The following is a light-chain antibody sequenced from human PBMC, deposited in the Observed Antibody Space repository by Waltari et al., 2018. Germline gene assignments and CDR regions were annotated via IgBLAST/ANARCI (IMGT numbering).Light chain of an antibody. J-gene: IGLJ3*02. CDR2: DDS. CDR1: NIGSKS. Sequence: SYVLTQPPSVSVAPGQTATITCGGDNIGSKSVHWYQKKPGQAPVLVIFDDSDLPSGIPERLSGAKSDNTATLSINRVEAGDEADYYCQVWDSSSDHWLFGGGTELTVL. V-gene: IGLV3-21*02. CDR3: QVWDSSSDHWL.